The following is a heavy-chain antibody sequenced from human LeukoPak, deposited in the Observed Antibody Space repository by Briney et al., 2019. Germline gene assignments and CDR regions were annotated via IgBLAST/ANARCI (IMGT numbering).Heavy chain of an antibody. Sequence: GGSLRLSCAASGFTFTSAWMTWVRQAPGKGLEWVGRIKSKTDGGTTDYAAPVKGRITISRDDSKNALYLQMNSLKTEDTAVYYCTTLPAQDIVVVVAATGIDAFDIWGQGTMVTVSS. J-gene: IGHJ3*02. D-gene: IGHD2-15*01. CDR3: TTLPAQDIVVVVAATGIDAFDI. CDR1: GFTFTSAW. V-gene: IGHV3-15*01. CDR2: IKSKTDGGTT.